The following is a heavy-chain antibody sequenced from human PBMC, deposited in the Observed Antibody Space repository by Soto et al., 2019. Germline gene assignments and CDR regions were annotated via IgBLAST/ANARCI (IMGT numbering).Heavy chain of an antibody. CDR1: GFTFSSYW. CDR3: VRVGRGFWYFDL. V-gene: IGHV3-74*01. J-gene: IGHJ2*01. Sequence: GGSLRLSCAASGFTFSSYWMHWVRQAPGKGLVWVSRINTDGSSTSYAGSVKGRFTISRDNAKNTLYLQMNSLRAEDTAVYYCVRVGRGFWYFDLWGRGTLVTVSS. CDR2: INTDGSST.